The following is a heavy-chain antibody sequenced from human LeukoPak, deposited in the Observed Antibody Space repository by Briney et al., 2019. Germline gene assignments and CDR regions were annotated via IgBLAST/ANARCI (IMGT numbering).Heavy chain of an antibody. CDR2: IYTSGST. CDR1: GYSISSGYY. Sequence: KASETLSLTCTVSGYSISSGYYWGWIRQPAGKGLEWIGRIYTSGSTNYNPSLKSRVTMSVDTSKNQFSLKLSSVTAADTAVYYCARAFYYYMDVWGKGTTVTVSS. J-gene: IGHJ6*03. CDR3: ARAFYYYMDV. V-gene: IGHV4-4*07.